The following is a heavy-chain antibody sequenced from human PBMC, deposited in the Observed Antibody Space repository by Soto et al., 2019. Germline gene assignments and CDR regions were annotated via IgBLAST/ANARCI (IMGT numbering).Heavy chain of an antibody. D-gene: IGHD3-9*01. Sequence: SEPLFLPSAVYGPSFGGDYCSWVRDPRGKGRGLIGEINHSATTYYTPSVKSRVTISVDTSTNQFSLKMSSGTAADTAVYYCARHRGYYDILTGYYTEPNFDYWGQGTLVTVSS. V-gene: IGHV4-34*01. CDR1: GPSFGGDY. CDR2: INHSATT. J-gene: IGHJ4*02. CDR3: ARHRGYYDILTGYYTEPNFDY.